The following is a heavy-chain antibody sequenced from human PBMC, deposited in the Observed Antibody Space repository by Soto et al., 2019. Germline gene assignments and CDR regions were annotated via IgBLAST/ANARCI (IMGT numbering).Heavy chain of an antibody. V-gene: IGHV2-5*02. CDR1: GFLLSTSGVG. Sequence: QITLKESGPTLVKPTQTLTLTCTFSGFLLSTSGVGVGWIRQPPGKALEWLAFLYWDDDKRYSPSLKSRLTITKDTSKNQVLLTMTNMDPVDTATYYCARTSVNWGSRGLVDYWGQGTLVTVAS. CDR2: LYWDDDK. CDR3: ARTSVNWGSRGLVDY. D-gene: IGHD7-27*01. J-gene: IGHJ4*02.